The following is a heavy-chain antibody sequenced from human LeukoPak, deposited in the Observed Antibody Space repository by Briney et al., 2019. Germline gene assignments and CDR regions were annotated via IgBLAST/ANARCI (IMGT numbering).Heavy chain of an antibody. J-gene: IGHJ4*02. Sequence: SETLSLTCSVSGGTISSSSYYWGWIRQPPGKGLEWIGSIYYSGDTYYNPSLKSRVTISVDTSKNQFPLKLSSVTAADTAVYYCARDLLQGPMIDYWGQGTLVTVSS. CDR3: ARDLLQGPMIDY. D-gene: IGHD2-15*01. CDR1: GGTISSSSYY. V-gene: IGHV4-39*06. CDR2: IYYSGDT.